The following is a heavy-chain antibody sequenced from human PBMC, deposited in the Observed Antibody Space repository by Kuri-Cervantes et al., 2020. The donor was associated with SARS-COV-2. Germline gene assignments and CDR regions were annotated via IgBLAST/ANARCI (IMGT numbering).Heavy chain of an antibody. V-gene: IGHV5-51*01. D-gene: IGHD5-18*01. CDR3: ARPGYSYGYYYFDY. CDR2: IYPGDSDT. CDR1: GYSFTSYW. J-gene: IGHJ4*02. Sequence: GGSLRLSCKGSGYSFTSYWLGWVRQMPGKGLEWMGIIYPGDSDTRYSPSFQGQVTISADKSISTAYLQWSSLKASDTAMYYCARPGYSYGYYYFDYWGQGTLVTVSS.